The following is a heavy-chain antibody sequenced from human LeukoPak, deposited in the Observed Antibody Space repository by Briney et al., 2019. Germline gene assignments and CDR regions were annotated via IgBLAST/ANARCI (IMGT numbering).Heavy chain of an antibody. D-gene: IGHD3-16*01. V-gene: IGHV4-59*01. Sequence: SETLSLTCTVSGGSISSYSWTRIRQPPGKGLEWIGSLYYSGSTNYNPSLKSRVPISVDTSKNQFSLKLSSVTAADTAVYYCGRDRVLGAFDIWGQGTMVTVSS. CDR2: LYYSGST. CDR3: GRDRVLGAFDI. CDR1: GGSISSYS. J-gene: IGHJ3*02.